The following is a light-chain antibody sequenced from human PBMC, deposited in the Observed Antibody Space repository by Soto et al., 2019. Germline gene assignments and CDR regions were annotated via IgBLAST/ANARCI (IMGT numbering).Light chain of an antibody. CDR1: QSVSSN. Sequence: EIVMTQSPATLSVSPGERATLSCRASQSVSSNLAWYQQKPGQAPRVLIYGASTRATGIPARFSGSRSGTAVTLTISSLQSEDFTVYYCHQYNNWPQTFGHGTKVEIK. J-gene: IGKJ1*01. CDR3: HQYNNWPQT. V-gene: IGKV3-15*01. CDR2: GAS.